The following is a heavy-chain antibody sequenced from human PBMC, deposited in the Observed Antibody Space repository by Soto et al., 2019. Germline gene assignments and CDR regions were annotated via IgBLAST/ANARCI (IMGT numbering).Heavy chain of an antibody. CDR1: GYTFTSYG. CDR3: ARAVAVPADFDY. CDR2: ISTFNSHT. D-gene: IGHD6-19*01. Sequence: ASVKVSCKASGYTFTSYGISWVRQAPGQGLEWMGWISTFNSHTDYAQKVQGRVAMTTDRSTGTAYMELSSLRSEDTAVYYCARAVAVPADFDYWGQGTLVTVSS. J-gene: IGHJ4*02. V-gene: IGHV1-18*01.